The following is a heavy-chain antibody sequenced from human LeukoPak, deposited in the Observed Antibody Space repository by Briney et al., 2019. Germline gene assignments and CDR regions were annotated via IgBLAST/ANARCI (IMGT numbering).Heavy chain of an antibody. CDR1: GFTFNSYG. D-gene: IGHD3-10*01. J-gene: IGHJ5*02. CDR2: IRFDGSNA. Sequence: PGRSLRLSCAASGFTFNSYGMHWVRQAPGKGLQWVAFIRFDGSNAYYPDSVKGRFTISRDNSKSTLSLQMNSLRAEDTAVYYCAKDPTQYYSGSGSSSWFDPWGQGTLVTVSS. CDR3: AKDPTQYYSGSGSSSWFDP. V-gene: IGHV3-30*02.